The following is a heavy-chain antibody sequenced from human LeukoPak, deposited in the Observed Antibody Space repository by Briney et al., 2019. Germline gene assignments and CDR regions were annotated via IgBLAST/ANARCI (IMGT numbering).Heavy chain of an antibody. J-gene: IGHJ4*02. V-gene: IGHV3-73*01. CDR1: GFTFSGSA. CDR3: TSGLSVRRSNNTPVDY. CDR2: IRSKANSYAT. Sequence: PGGSLRLSCTASGFTFSGSAVHWVRQASGKGLEGVGRIRSKANSYATVYAASVKCRFTISRDDSKNTAYLQMNSLKTEDTAVYYCTSGLSVRRSNNTPVDYWGQGTLVIVSS. D-gene: IGHD1-1*01.